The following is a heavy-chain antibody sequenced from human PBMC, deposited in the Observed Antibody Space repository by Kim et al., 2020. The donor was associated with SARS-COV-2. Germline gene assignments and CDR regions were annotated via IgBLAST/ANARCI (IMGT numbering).Heavy chain of an antibody. CDR2: IYYSGST. D-gene: IGHD4-17*01. V-gene: IGHV4-39*01. CDR1: GGSISSSSYY. J-gene: IGHJ5*02. CDR3: ARQGHDYGDYYWFDP. Sequence: SETLSLTCTVSGGSISSSSYYWGWIRQPPGKGLEWIGSIYYSGSTYYNPSLKSRVTISVDTSKNQFSLKLSSVTAADTAVYYCARQGHDYGDYYWFDPWGQGTLVTVSS.